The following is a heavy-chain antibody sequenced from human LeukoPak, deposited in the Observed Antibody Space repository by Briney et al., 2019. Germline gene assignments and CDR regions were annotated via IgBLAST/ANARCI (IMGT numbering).Heavy chain of an antibody. CDR1: GDSVSSNSAA. Sequence: SQTLSLTCAISGDSVSSNSAAWNWIMQSPSRGLEWLGRTYYRAKWYNDYEVSVKSRITINPDTSKNQFSLQLNSVTPEDTAVYYCAREPMVRGVRGFWFDPWGQGTLVTVSS. V-gene: IGHV6-1*01. D-gene: IGHD3-10*01. CDR2: TYYRAKWYN. CDR3: AREPMVRGVRGFWFDP. J-gene: IGHJ5*02.